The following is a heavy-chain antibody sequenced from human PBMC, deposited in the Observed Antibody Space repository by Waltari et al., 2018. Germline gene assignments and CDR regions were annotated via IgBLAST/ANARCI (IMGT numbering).Heavy chain of an antibody. Sequence: QLQLQESGPGLVKPSETLSLTCTVSGGSISTNSFDWGWIRQPPGKGLEWFGTIHDRGTTYYNASLKSRLTISVDTAKNQFSLKLSSVTAADTAAYYCAGHRDSSSHYVGWFDPWGQGTLVTVSS. D-gene: IGHD6-13*01. V-gene: IGHV4-39*01. CDR3: AGHRDSSSHYVGWFDP. CDR1: GGSISTNSFD. CDR2: IHDRGTT. J-gene: IGHJ5*02.